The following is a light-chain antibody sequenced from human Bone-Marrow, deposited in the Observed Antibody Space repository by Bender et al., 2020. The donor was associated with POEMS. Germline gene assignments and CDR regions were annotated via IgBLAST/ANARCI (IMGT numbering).Light chain of an antibody. Sequence: QSALTQPASVSGSPGQSITISCTGTSSDVRDYNYVSWYQYHPGKAPKLIIYDVIYRPSGVSGRFSGSRSGNTASLTISGVQAEDEADYYCCSYTTANTYVFGTGTKVTVL. CDR3: CSYTTANTYV. V-gene: IGLV2-14*03. CDR1: SSDVRDYNY. J-gene: IGLJ1*01. CDR2: DVI.